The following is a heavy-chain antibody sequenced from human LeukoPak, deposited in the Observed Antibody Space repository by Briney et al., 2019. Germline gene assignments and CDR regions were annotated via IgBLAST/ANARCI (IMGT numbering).Heavy chain of an antibody. CDR2: IYSGDSDT. D-gene: IGHD6-6*01. V-gene: IGHV5-51*01. Sequence: GESLKISCKGSGYSFTSYWIGWVRQMPGKGMEWMWVIYSGDSDTRYSPSFQGQVTISADKSISTAYLQWSSLKASDTAMYYCARRRVQLRGLGFDPWGQGTLVTVSS. CDR1: GYSFTSYW. J-gene: IGHJ5*02. CDR3: ARRRVQLRGLGFDP.